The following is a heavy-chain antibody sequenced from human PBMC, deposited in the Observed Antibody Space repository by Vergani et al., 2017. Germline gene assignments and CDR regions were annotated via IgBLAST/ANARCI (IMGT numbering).Heavy chain of an antibody. CDR1: GSSFSNTG. CDR2: ISAYNGNT. V-gene: IGHV1-18*01. CDR3: ARDLSGSGASFDP. Sequence: QVQLLQSGAEVKKPGSSVKVSCKASGSSFSNTGFSWVRQAPGQGLEWMGWISAYNGNTNYSQKLQGRVTMTTDTSTSTAYMELRSLRSDDTAVYYCARDLSGSGASFDPWGQGTLVTVSS. D-gene: IGHD6-19*01. J-gene: IGHJ5*02.